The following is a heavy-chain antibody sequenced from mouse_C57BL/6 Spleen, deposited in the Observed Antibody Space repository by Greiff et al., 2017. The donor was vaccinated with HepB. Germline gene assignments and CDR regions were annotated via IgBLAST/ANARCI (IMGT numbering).Heavy chain of an antibody. D-gene: IGHD2-4*01. V-gene: IGHV1-74*01. Sequence: QVQLQQPGAELVKPGASVKVSCKASGYTFTSYWMHWVKQRPGQGLEWMGRIHPSDIDTNYNQKFKVKATLTVDKSSSTAYMQLSSLTSEDSAVFYCAIPYDYDVLFDYWGQGTTLTVSS. CDR3: AIPYDYDVLFDY. CDR2: IHPSDIDT. CDR1: GYTFTSYW. J-gene: IGHJ2*01.